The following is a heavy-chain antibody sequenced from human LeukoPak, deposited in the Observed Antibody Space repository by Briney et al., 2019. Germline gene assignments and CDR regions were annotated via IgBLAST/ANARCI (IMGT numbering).Heavy chain of an antibody. CDR2: IYTSGST. CDR3: ARDVYSYGSDDYYYMDV. D-gene: IGHD5-18*01. CDR1: GGSISSYY. V-gene: IGHV4-4*07. J-gene: IGHJ6*03. Sequence: KPSETLSLTCTVSGGSISSYYWSWIRQPAGQGLEWIGRIYTSGSTNYNPSLKSRVTMSVDTSKNQFSLKLSSVTAADTAVYYCARDVYSYGSDDYYYMDVWGKGTTVTVSS.